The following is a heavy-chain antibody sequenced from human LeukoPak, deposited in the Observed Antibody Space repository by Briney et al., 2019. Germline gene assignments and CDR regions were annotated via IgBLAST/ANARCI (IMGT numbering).Heavy chain of an antibody. D-gene: IGHD6-19*01. V-gene: IGHV1-18*01. CDR2: ISAYNGNT. CDR3: ARGKRLELSSGWSHYYYYGMDV. Sequence: ASVKVSCKASGYTFTSYGISWVRQAPGQGLEWMGWISAYNGNTNYAQKFQGRVTITADKSTSTAYMELSSLRSEDTAVYYCARGKRLELSSGWSHYYYYGMDVWGQGTTVTVSS. J-gene: IGHJ6*02. CDR1: GYTFTSYG.